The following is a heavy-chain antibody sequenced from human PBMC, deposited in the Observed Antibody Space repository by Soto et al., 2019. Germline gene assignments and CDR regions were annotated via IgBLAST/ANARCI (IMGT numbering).Heavy chain of an antibody. Sequence: SETLSLTCSVSGGSMRSYYWNWLRQPAGKGLEWIGRIYSRGDTNYNPSVKSRVTMSVDTSKNEFSLRLNSVTAADTAVYYCAGIGEDAYYVMDVWGQGTTVTVSS. CDR1: GGSMRSYY. D-gene: IGHD3-16*01. J-gene: IGHJ6*02. CDR3: AGIGEDAYYVMDV. CDR2: IYSRGDT. V-gene: IGHV4-4*07.